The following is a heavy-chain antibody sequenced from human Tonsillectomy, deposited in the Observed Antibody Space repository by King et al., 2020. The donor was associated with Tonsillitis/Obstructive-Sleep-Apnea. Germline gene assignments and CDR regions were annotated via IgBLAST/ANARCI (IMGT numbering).Heavy chain of an antibody. Sequence: EQLVQSGAEVKKPGESLKISCKDSGYNFTSYWIGWVRQIPGKGLEWMGIIYPGDSDTRYSPSFQGQVTISADKSTSTAYLQWNSLRASDTAMYYCARLYMVAGFMDVWGKGTTVTVSS. J-gene: IGHJ6*03. V-gene: IGHV5-51*01. D-gene: IGHD3-10*01. CDR2: IYPGDSDT. CDR3: ARLYMVAGFMDV. CDR1: GYNFTSYW.